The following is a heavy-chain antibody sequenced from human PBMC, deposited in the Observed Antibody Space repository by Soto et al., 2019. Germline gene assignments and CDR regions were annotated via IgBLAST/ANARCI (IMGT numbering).Heavy chain of an antibody. J-gene: IGHJ4*02. CDR2: IDLGGTSP. CDR1: GFSFSDYS. V-gene: IGHV3-23*03. CDR3: TKGRVPEGIYSFDF. Sequence: EVQLLESGGDLVQPGGSLRLSCAASGFSFSDYSMNWVRQAPGKGLEWVAFIDLGGTSPDYSESVKGRFTISKDKSMKKVYLQMNSLRVEDADVYYCTKGRVPEGIYSFDFWGQGALVTVS. D-gene: IGHD2-21*01.